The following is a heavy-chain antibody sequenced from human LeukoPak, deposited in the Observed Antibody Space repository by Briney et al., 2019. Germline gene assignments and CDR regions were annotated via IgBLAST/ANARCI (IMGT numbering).Heavy chain of an antibody. CDR2: IYSSGST. CDR1: GDSISSGNYY. D-gene: IGHD4-11*01. Sequence: SQTLSLTCTVSGDSISSGNYYWSWIRQPAGKGLEWIGRIYSSGSTNYNPSLKSRVTMSIDTSKNQFSLKLTSVTAADTAAYYCARESDYSNNVDYWGQGTLVTVSS. CDR3: ARESDYSNNVDY. V-gene: IGHV4-61*02. J-gene: IGHJ4*02.